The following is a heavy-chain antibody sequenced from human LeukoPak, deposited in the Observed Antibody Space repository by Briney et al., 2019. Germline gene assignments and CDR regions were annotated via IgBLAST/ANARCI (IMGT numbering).Heavy chain of an antibody. CDR2: IYHSGST. Sequence: SETLSFNCSVSGYSISGGYYWGWIRQPPGKGLEWIGSIYHSGSTYYNPSLKSRVTISVDTSKNQFSLKLSSVTAADTAVYYCARGVVYYDSSGYLNWGQGTLVTVSS. V-gene: IGHV4-38-2*02. J-gene: IGHJ4*02. D-gene: IGHD3-22*01. CDR1: GYSISGGYY. CDR3: ARGVVYYDSSGYLN.